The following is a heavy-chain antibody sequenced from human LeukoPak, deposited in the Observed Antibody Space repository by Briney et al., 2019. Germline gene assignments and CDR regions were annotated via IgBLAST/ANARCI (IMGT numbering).Heavy chain of an antibody. V-gene: IGHV1-18*01. Sequence: GASVKVSCKASGYTFTSYGISWVRQAPGQGLEWMGWISAYNGNTNYAQKLQGRVTMTTDTSTSTAYMELRSLRSDDTAVYYCARGGCSSTSCYTGRSPAEYFQHWGQGTLVTVSS. CDR1: GYTFTSYG. J-gene: IGHJ1*01. D-gene: IGHD2-2*02. CDR2: ISAYNGNT. CDR3: ARGGCSSTSCYTGRSPAEYFQH.